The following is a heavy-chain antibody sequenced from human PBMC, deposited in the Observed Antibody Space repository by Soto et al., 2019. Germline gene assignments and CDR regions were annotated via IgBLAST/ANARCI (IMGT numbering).Heavy chain of an antibody. V-gene: IGHV3-21*01. CDR2: ISSNSAYI. Sequence: PGGSLRLSCAASGFTFRSFTMNWVRQAPGKGLEWVSTISSNSAYIYYTDALRGRLTISRDNAKNSLHLQMNSLRAEDTAVYYCAKVNTIFGVESYYYGMDVWGQGTTVTVS. D-gene: IGHD3-3*01. J-gene: IGHJ6*02. CDR1: GFTFRSFT. CDR3: AKVNTIFGVESYYYGMDV.